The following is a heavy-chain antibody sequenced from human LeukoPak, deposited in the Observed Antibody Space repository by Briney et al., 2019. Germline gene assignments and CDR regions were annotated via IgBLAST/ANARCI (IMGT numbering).Heavy chain of an antibody. J-gene: IGHJ4*02. V-gene: IGHV1-69*13. CDR2: IIPIFGTA. Sequence: GASVKVSCKASGGTFISYAISWVRQAPGQGLEWMGGIIPIFGTANYAQKFQGRVTITADESTSTAYMELSSLRSEDTAVYYCARGKATAGLYYFDYWGQGTLVTVSS. CDR3: ARGKATAGLYYFDY. D-gene: IGHD6-13*01. CDR1: GGTFISYA.